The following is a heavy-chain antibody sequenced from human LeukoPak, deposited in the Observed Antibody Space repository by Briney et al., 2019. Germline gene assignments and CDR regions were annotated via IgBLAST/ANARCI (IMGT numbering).Heavy chain of an antibody. CDR3: ARVRSSSWLFDY. Sequence: SETLSLTCSVSGGSFSSSTYYWGWIRQPPGKGLEWIGAIYYSGTSYYNPSLKSRVTISVDTSKNQFSLKLSSVTAADTAVYYCARVRSSSWLFDYWGQGTLVTVSS. CDR2: IYYSGTS. V-gene: IGHV4-39*07. CDR1: GGSFSSSTYY. J-gene: IGHJ4*02. D-gene: IGHD6-13*01.